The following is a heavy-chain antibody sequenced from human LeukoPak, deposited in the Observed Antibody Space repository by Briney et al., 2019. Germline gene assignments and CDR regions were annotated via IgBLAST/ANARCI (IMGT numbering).Heavy chain of an antibody. CDR3: ARRPGEASYFDY. J-gene: IGHJ4*02. Sequence: PGRSLRLSCAASGFTFSSYAMHWVCQAPGKGLEWVAVISYDGSNKYYADSVKGRFTISRDNSKNTLYLQMNSLRAEDTAVYYCARRPGEASYFDYWGQGTLVTVSS. CDR2: ISYDGSNK. CDR1: GFTFSSYA. V-gene: IGHV3-30*04.